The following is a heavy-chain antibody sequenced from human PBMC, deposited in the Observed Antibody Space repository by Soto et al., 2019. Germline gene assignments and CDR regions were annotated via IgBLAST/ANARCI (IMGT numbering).Heavy chain of an antibody. V-gene: IGHV3-21*01. J-gene: IGHJ1*01. CDR3: ARVRGIVAPGDFQH. CDR2: ISSSSSYI. CDR1: GFTFRSYI. D-gene: IGHD1-26*01. Sequence: GGSLRLSCAASGFTFRSYIMNWVRQAPGKGLEWVSSISSSSSYIYYADSVKGRFTISRDNAKNSLYLQMNSLRAEDTAVYYCARVRGIVAPGDFQHWGQGTLVTVSS.